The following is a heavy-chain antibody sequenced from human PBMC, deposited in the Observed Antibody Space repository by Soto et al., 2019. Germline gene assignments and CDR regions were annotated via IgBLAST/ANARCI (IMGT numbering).Heavy chain of an antibody. Sequence: SVKVSCKASGGTFSSYAISWVRQAPGQGLEWMGGIIPIFGTANYAQKFQGRVTITADESTSTAYMELSSLRSEDTAVYYCARSYYDSSGYYLDWFDPWGQGTLVTVSS. CDR2: IIPIFGTA. V-gene: IGHV1-69*13. CDR3: ARSYYDSSGYYLDWFDP. D-gene: IGHD3-22*01. J-gene: IGHJ5*02. CDR1: GGTFSSYA.